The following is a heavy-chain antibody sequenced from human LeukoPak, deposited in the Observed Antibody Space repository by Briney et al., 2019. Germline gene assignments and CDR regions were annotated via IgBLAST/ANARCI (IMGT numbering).Heavy chain of an antibody. CDR2: ITSSGSTI. CDR3: AKPLKRFWCDAFDT. Sequence: PGGSLRLSCAASGFTFSDYYMSWIRQAPGEGLEWVSYITSSGSTIYYADSVKGRFTISRDNAKNSLFLQMNSLRAEDTAVYYCAKPLKRFWCDAFDTWGQGTMVTVSS. J-gene: IGHJ3*02. V-gene: IGHV3-11*04. CDR1: GFTFSDYY. D-gene: IGHD2-21*01.